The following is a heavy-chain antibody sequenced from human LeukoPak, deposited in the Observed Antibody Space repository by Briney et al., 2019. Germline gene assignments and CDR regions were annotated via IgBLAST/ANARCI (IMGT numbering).Heavy chain of an antibody. J-gene: IGHJ4*02. D-gene: IGHD4-17*01. CDR2: ISYDGSNK. CDR1: GLTFSSYA. Sequence: GRSLRLSCAASGLTFSSYAMHWVRQAPGKGLEWVAVISYDGSNKYYADSVKGRFTISRDNSKNTLYLQMNSLRAEDTAVYYCARDSAVTTSHHFDYWGQGTLVTVSS. V-gene: IGHV3-30-3*01. CDR3: ARDSAVTTSHHFDY.